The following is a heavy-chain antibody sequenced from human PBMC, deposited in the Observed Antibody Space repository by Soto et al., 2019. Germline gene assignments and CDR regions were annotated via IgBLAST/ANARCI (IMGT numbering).Heavy chain of an antibody. J-gene: IGHJ6*02. V-gene: IGHV1-69*18. D-gene: IGHD2-15*01. CDR3: ARCPQPPDPADPSAVDV. CDR2: IVPSVDTT. Sequence: QVQLVQSGTEVKKPGASVKVSCKASGGTFSRSGFHWVRQAPGQGLEWMGMIVPSVDTTNYAQKFQARVTLTADQFTSTVYMELRSLRSEDTAVYYCARCPQPPDPADPSAVDVWGQGTRVIVSS. CDR1: GGTFSRSG.